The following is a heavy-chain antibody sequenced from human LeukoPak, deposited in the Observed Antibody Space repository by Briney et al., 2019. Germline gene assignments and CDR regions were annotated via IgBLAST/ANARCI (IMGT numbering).Heavy chain of an antibody. CDR1: GGSISSGDYY. CDR2: IYYSGST. V-gene: IGHV4-30-4*08. D-gene: IGHD6-19*01. Sequence: PSETLSLTCTVSGGSISSGDYYWSWIRQPPGKGLEWIGYIYYSGSTYYNPSLKGRVTISVDTSKNQFSLKLSSVTAADTAVYYCARDRGIAVAGTDFDYWGQGTLVTVSS. J-gene: IGHJ4*02. CDR3: ARDRGIAVAGTDFDY.